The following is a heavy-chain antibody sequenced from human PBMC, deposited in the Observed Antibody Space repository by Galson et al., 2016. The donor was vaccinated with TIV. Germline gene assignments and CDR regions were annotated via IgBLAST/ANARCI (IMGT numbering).Heavy chain of an antibody. D-gene: IGHD3-10*01. CDR1: GGTFNNFV. CDR3: ARGRGYYFGSGSSYFDY. Sequence: SVKVSCKASGGTFNNFVISWVRQAPGQGLEWMGSTNPIFGTANYAQKFQGRVTITADTSTSTIYMELSSLRSEDTAVYYCARGRGYYFGSGSSYFDYWGQGSLVTVSS. CDR2: TNPIFGTA. V-gene: IGHV1-69*06. J-gene: IGHJ4*02.